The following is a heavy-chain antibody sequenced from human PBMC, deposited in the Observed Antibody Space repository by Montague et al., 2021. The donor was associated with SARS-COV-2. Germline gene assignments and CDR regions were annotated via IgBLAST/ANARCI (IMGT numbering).Heavy chain of an antibody. D-gene: IGHD1-26*01. J-gene: IGHJ3*02. CDR2: VYHSGGT. V-gene: IGHV4-4*02. Sequence: SETLSLTCAVSGDSITNTYWWTWVRQSPGKGLEWIGEVYHSGGTQCNPSLKSRVTVSLDKSKNQFSLNLSSVTAADTAVYYCARGRVDLGATGLKVVFDIWGQGTVVTVSS. CDR1: GDSITNTYW. CDR3: ARGRVDLGATGLKVVFDI.